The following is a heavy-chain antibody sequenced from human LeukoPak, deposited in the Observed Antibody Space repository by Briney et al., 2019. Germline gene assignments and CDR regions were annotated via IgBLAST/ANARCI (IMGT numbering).Heavy chain of an antibody. V-gene: IGHV3-7*01. CDR3: ARERGSGSYHPFDP. CDR1: GFTFSSYW. Sequence: GGSLRLSCVASGFTFSSYWMSWVRQTPGKGLEWVANIKQDGSEKNYVDSVKGRFTISRDNAKNSLYLQMYSLRADDTAVYYCARERGSGSYHPFDPWGQGTLATVTS. D-gene: IGHD3-10*01. CDR2: IKQDGSEK. J-gene: IGHJ5*02.